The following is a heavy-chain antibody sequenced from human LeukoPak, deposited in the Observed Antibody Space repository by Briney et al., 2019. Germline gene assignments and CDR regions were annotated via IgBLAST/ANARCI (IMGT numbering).Heavy chain of an antibody. CDR2: IKSKTDGGTT. CDR1: GFTFSNAW. J-gene: IGHJ4*02. CDR3: TTDRYVTTVTPLDY. Sequence: PGGSLRLSCAASGFTFSNAWMSWVRQAPGKGGEWVGRIKSKTDGGTTDYAAPVKGRFTISRDDSKNTLYLQMNSLKTEDTAVYYCTTDRYVTTVTPLDYWGQGTLVTVSS. V-gene: IGHV3-15*01. D-gene: IGHD4-17*01.